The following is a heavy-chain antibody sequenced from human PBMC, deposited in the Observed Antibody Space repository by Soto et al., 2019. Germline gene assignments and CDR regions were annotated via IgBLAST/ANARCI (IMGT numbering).Heavy chain of an antibody. Sequence: ASVKVSCKVSGYTLTELSMHWVRQAPGKGLEWMGGFDPEDVETIYAQKFQGRVTMTEDTSTDTAYMELSSLRSEDTAVYYCATGHGGGTGEYYFDYWGQGTLVTVSS. D-gene: IGHD3-10*01. CDR3: ATGHGGGTGEYYFDY. CDR2: FDPEDVET. J-gene: IGHJ4*02. V-gene: IGHV1-24*01. CDR1: GYTLTELS.